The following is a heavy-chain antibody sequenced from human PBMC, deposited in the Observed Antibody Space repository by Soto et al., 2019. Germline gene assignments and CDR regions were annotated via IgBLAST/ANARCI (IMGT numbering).Heavy chain of an antibody. CDR1: GGSISSYY. V-gene: IGHV4-4*07. J-gene: IGHJ4*02. Sequence: SETLSLTCTVSGGSISSYYWSWIRQPAGKGLEWIGRIYTSGSTNYNPSLKSRVTMSVDTSKNQFSLKLSSVTAADTAGYYCARRLGTFLWVVTDFDYWGQGSLVAVSS. CDR3: ARRLGTFLWVVTDFDY. CDR2: IYTSGST. D-gene: IGHD3-22*01.